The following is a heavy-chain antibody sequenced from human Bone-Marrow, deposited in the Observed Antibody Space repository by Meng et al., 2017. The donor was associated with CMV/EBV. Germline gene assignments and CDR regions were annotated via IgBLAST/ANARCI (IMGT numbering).Heavy chain of an antibody. CDR1: GFTFSSYA. Sequence: GESLKISCAASGFTFSSYAMSWVRQAPGKGLEWVSAISGSGGSTYYADSVKGWFTISRDNSKNTLYLQMNSLRAEDTAVYYCAKDGGPIDYWGQGTLVTVSS. CDR2: ISGSGGST. J-gene: IGHJ4*02. D-gene: IGHD3-3*01. CDR3: AKDGGPIDY. V-gene: IGHV3-23*01.